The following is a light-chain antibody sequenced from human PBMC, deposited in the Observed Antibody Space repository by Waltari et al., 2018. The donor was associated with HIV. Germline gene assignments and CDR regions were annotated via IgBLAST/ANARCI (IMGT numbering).Light chain of an antibody. CDR1: SPNIGCNY. V-gene: IGLV1-47*01. CDR2: RSN. Sequence: QSVLTQPPSASGTPGQRVTISCSGSSPNIGCNYVYWYQQLPGTAPKLLIYRSNQRPSGVPGRFSGSKSGTSASLAISGLRSEDEADYYCAAWDDSLSGHVVFGGGTKLTVL. CDR3: AAWDDSLSGHVV. J-gene: IGLJ2*01.